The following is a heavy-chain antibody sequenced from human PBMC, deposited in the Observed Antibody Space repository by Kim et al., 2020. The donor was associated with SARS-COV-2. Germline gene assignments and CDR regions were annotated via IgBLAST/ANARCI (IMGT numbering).Heavy chain of an antibody. J-gene: IGHJ6*02. V-gene: IGHV3-30*07. CDR3: ARDQYDILTGYPLTYGLDV. D-gene: IGHD3-9*01. Sequence: GRCTISRDNSKNTLYQQMNSLRAEDTAVYYCARDQYDILTGYPLTYGLDVWGQGTTVTVSS.